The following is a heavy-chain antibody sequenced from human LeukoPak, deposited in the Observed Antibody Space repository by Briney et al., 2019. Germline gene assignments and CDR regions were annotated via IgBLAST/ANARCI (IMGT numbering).Heavy chain of an antibody. J-gene: IGHJ4*02. V-gene: IGHV3-23*01. Sequence: ETLSLTCAVYGGSFSGYYWSWVRQAPGKGLEWVSAISGSGGSTYYADSVKGRFTISRDNSKNTLYLQMNSLRAEDTAVYYCAKNHYFPGDLDYWGQGTLVTVSS. D-gene: IGHD7-27*01. CDR1: GGSFSGYY. CDR3: AKNHYFPGDLDY. CDR2: ISGSGGST.